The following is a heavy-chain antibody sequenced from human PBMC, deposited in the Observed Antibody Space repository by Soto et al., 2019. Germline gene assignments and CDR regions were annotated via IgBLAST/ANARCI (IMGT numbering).Heavy chain of an antibody. V-gene: IGHV5-51*01. CDR3: ARHSMTTVTTGRYYYYYYMDV. CDR2: IYPGDSDT. Sequence: GESLKISCKGSGYSFTSYWIGWVRQMPGKGLEWMGIIYPGDSDTRYSPSFQGQVTISADKSISTAYLQWSSLKASDTAMYYCARHSMTTVTTGRYYYYYYMDVWGKGTTVTVSS. CDR1: GYSFTSYW. D-gene: IGHD4-4*01. J-gene: IGHJ6*03.